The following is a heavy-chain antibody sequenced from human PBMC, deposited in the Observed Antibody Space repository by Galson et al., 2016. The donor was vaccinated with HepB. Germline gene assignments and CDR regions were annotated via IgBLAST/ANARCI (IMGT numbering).Heavy chain of an antibody. CDR3: ARAHHYYDSSGYYYFDY. CDR2: VSSSSSYI. CDR1: GFTFSSYS. D-gene: IGHD3-22*01. V-gene: IGHV3-21*01. Sequence: CAASGFTFSSYSMNWVRQAPGKGLEWVSSVSSSSSYIYYADSVKGRFTISRDNAKNSLYLQMNSLRAEDTAVYYCARAHHYYDSSGYYYFDYWGQGTLVTVSS. J-gene: IGHJ4*02.